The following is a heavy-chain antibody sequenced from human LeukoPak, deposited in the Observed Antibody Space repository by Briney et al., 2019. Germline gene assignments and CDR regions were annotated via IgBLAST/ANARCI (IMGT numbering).Heavy chain of an antibody. D-gene: IGHD1-26*01. CDR3: ARASGSYWWFDS. CDR2: VNPNSGDT. J-gene: IGHJ5*01. V-gene: IGHV1-2*02. Sequence: ASVKVSCKASGYTFTGYYLHWVRQAPGQGLEWMGCVNPNSGDTNYAQKFQGSVTITRDTSISTVYMGLSRLRSDDTAVYYCARASGSYWWFDSWGQGTLVTVSS. CDR1: GYTFTGYY.